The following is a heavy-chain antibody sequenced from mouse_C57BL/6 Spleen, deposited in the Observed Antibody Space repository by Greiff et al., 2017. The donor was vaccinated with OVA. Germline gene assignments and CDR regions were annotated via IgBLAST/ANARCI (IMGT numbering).Heavy chain of an antibody. CDR3: ARDGNYQGAMDY. J-gene: IGHJ4*01. CDR2: ISDGGSYT. D-gene: IGHD2-1*01. CDR1: GFTFSSYA. V-gene: IGHV5-4*01. Sequence: EVKVEESGGGLVKPGGSLKLSCAASGFTFSSYAMSWVRQTPEKRLEWVATISDGGSYTYYPDNVKGRFTISRDNAKNNLYLQMSHLKSEDTAMYYCARDGNYQGAMDYWGQGTSVTVSS.